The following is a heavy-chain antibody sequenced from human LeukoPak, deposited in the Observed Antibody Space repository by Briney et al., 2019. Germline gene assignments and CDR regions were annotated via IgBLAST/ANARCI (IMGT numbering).Heavy chain of an antibody. CDR2: IYYSGST. J-gene: IGHJ5*02. CDR3: ARQHIVVVVAATIWFDP. V-gene: IGHV4-39*01. Sequence: SETLSLTCTVSGGSISSSSYYWGWFRQPPEKGLEWIGSIYYSGSTYYNPSLKSRVTISVDTSKNQFSLKLSSVTAADTAVYYCARQHIVVVVAATIWFDPWGQGTLVTVSS. D-gene: IGHD2-15*01. CDR1: GGSISSSSYY.